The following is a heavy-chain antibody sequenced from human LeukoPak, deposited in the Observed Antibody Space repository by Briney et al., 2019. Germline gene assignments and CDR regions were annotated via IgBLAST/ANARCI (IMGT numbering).Heavy chain of an antibody. CDR1: GFTFDDYA. V-gene: IGHV3-9*01. Sequence: PGRSLRLSCASSGFTFDDYAMHWVRQAPGKGLEWVSGISWNSGSIGYADSVKGRFTISRDNAKNSLYLQINSLRAEDTALYYCAKDISYTAMVKGYFDYWGQGTLVTVSS. D-gene: IGHD5-18*01. CDR2: ISWNSGSI. CDR3: AKDISYTAMVKGYFDY. J-gene: IGHJ4*02.